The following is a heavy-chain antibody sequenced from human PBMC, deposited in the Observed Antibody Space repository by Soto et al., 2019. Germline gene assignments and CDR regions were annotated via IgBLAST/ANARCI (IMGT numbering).Heavy chain of an antibody. CDR1: GFTFSIYA. Sequence: GGSLRLSCAASGFTFSIYAMSWVRQAPGKGLEWVSAISGGGGSTYYADSVKGRSTISRDNSKNTLYLQMNSLRAEDTAVYYCAKTIVATIYYYGMDVWGQGTTVTVSS. D-gene: IGHD5-12*01. CDR2: ISGGGGST. V-gene: IGHV3-23*01. CDR3: AKTIVATIYYYGMDV. J-gene: IGHJ6*02.